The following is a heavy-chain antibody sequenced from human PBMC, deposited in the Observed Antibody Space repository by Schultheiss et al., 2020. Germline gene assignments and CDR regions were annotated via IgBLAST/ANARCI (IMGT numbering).Heavy chain of an antibody. CDR3: ARAIVADDYYGMDV. Sequence: SETLSLTCTVSGGSISSSSYYWGWIRQPPGKGLEWIGSIYYSGSTYYNPSLKSRVTISVDTSKNQFSLKLSSVTAADTAVYYCARAIVADDYYGMDVWGQGTTVTVSS. J-gene: IGHJ6*02. CDR2: IYYSGST. V-gene: IGHV4-39*07. CDR1: GGSISSSSYY. D-gene: IGHD2-15*01.